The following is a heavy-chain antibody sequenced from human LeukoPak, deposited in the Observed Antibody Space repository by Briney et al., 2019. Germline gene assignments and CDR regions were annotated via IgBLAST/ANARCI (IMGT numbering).Heavy chain of an antibody. J-gene: IGHJ4*02. CDR2: ISGSGGST. CDR1: GFTFSTYG. Sequence: GGSLRLSCEASGFTFSTYGMSWVRQAPGKGLEWVSAISGSGGSTYYADSVKGRVTISRDNSKNTLYLQVNSLRAEDTAVYYCAKDGGYCSSTSCHGVDYWGQGTLVTVSS. CDR3: AKDGGYCSSTSCHGVDY. V-gene: IGHV3-23*01. D-gene: IGHD2-2*01.